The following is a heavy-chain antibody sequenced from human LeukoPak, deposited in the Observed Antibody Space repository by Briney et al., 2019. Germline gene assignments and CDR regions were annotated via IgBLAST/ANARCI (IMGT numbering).Heavy chain of an antibody. CDR3: AKDHSSSTPNYYYGMDV. D-gene: IGHD6-13*01. J-gene: IGHJ6*02. CDR1: GFTFSSYG. CDR2: ISYDGSNK. Sequence: GGSLRLSCAASGFTFSSYGMHWVRQAPGKGLEWVAVISYDGSNKYYADSVKGRFTISRDNSKNTLYLQMNSLRAEDTAVYYCAKDHSSSTPNYYYGMDVWGQGTTVTVSS. V-gene: IGHV3-30*18.